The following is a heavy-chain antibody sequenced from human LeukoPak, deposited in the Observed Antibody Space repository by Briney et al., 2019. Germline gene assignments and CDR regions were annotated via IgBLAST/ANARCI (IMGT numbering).Heavy chain of an antibody. D-gene: IGHD3-10*02. CDR1: GFTFSNYS. CDR3: AELGITMIGGV. CDR2: ISSLSSYI. V-gene: IGHV3-21*01. Sequence: GGSLRLSCAASGFTFSNYSMNWVRQAPGKGLEWVSSISSLSSYIYYADSVKGRFTISRDNAKNSLYLQMNSLRAEDTAVYYCAELGITMIGGVWGKGTTVTISS. J-gene: IGHJ6*04.